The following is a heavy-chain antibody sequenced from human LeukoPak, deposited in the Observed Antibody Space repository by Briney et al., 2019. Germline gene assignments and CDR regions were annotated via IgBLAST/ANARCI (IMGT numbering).Heavy chain of an antibody. CDR1: GVSISTYY. D-gene: IGHD1-26*01. V-gene: IGHV4-59*01. CDR2: IHYTGNT. J-gene: IGHJ5*02. Sequence: SETLSLTCAVSGVSISTYYWSWIRQPPGKGLEWIGYIHYTGNTNYNPSLKSRVTISLDTSKNQFSLKLSSVTAADTAVYYCAREGTGASRWFDPWGQGTLVTVSS. CDR3: AREGTGASRWFDP.